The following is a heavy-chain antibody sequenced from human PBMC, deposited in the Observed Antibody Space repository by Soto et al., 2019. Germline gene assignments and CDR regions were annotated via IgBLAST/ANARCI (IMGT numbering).Heavy chain of an antibody. V-gene: IGHV1-18*01. CDR3: ARDRPPPRSGWPENYFDY. CDR2: ISAYNGNT. CDR1: VYTFTSYG. J-gene: IGHJ4*02. Sequence: GASVKVSCTASVYTFTSYGISWVRQAPGQGLEWMGWISAYNGNTNYAQKLQGRVTMTTDTSTSTAYMELRSLRSDDTAVYYCARDRPPPRSGWPENYFDYWGQGTLVTVSS. D-gene: IGHD6-19*01.